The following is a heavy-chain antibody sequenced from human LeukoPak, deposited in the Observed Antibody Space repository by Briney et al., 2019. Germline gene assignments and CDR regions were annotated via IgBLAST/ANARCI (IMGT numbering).Heavy chain of an antibody. J-gene: IGHJ4*02. CDR3: AEDYCSSTSCYFDY. D-gene: IGHD2-2*01. Sequence: GGSLRLSCAASGFTFDDYAMHWVRQAPGKGLEWVSLISWDGGSTYYADSVKGRFTISRDNSKNSLYLQMNSLRAEDTALYYCAEDYCSSTSCYFDYWGQGTLVTVSS. CDR1: GFTFDDYA. CDR2: ISWDGGST. V-gene: IGHV3-43D*03.